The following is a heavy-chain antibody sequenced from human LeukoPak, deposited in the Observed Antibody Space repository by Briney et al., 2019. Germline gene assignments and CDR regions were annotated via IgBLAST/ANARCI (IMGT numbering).Heavy chain of an antibody. J-gene: IGHJ4*02. Sequence: QPGGSLRLSCAASGFTFSSYGMHWVRQAPGKGLEWVSYISSSSSTIYYADSVKGRFTISRDNAKNSLYLQMNSLRAEDTAVYYCARGAYYYEDWGQGTLVTVSS. CDR2: ISSSSSTI. D-gene: IGHD3-22*01. CDR1: GFTFSSYG. CDR3: ARGAYYYED. V-gene: IGHV3-48*01.